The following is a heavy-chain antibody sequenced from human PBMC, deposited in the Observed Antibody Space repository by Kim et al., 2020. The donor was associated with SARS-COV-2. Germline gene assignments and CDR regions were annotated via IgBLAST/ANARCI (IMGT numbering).Heavy chain of an antibody. CDR3: ARDPVYGSVRFDY. Sequence: TFAQGFTGRFVFSLDTSVSTAYLQISSLKAEDTAVYYCARDPVYGSVRFDYWGQGTLVTVSS. V-gene: IGHV7-4-1*02. D-gene: IGHD3-10*01. J-gene: IGHJ4*02.